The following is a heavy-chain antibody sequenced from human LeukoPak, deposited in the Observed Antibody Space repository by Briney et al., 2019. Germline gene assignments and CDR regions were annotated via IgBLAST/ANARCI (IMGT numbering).Heavy chain of an antibody. CDR1: GFTFSSYS. CDR2: ISSSSSYI. Sequence: GGSLRLSCAASGFTFSSYSMNWVRQAPGKGLEWVSSISSSSSYIYYADSVKGRFTISRDNAKNSLYLQMNSLRAEDTAVYYCARDPPYSYYYDSSGYYYVDYWGQGNLVTVSS. J-gene: IGHJ4*02. V-gene: IGHV3-21*01. D-gene: IGHD3-22*01. CDR3: ARDPPYSYYYDSSGYYYVDY.